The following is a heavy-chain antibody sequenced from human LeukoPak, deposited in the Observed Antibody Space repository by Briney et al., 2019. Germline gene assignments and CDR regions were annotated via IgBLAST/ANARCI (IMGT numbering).Heavy chain of an antibody. CDR1: GFSFSAYS. Sequence: GGSLRLSCAASGFSFSAYSMNWVRQAPGKGLEWVSLISSSKSSTFYADSLKGRFTLSRDNAKNSLYLQMSSLRVDDTAVYYCARDDGMRTVDYWDQGTLVTVSS. CDR3: ARDDGMRTVDY. D-gene: IGHD2-8*01. V-gene: IGHV3-21*01. CDR2: ISSSKSST. J-gene: IGHJ4*02.